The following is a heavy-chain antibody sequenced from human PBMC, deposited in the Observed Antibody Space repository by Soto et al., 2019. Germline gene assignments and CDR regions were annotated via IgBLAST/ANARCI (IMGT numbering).Heavy chain of an antibody. J-gene: IGHJ4*02. Sequence: GGSMRLSCAASVFTFSSDSMSWVRPDTGKGLEWVSAISGSGGSTYYADSVKGRFTISRDNSKNTLYLQMNSLRAEDTAVYYCAKAGITIFGVVIKPAYYFDYWGQGTLVTVSS. V-gene: IGHV3-23*01. CDR1: VFTFSSDS. CDR2: ISGSGGST. CDR3: AKAGITIFGVVIKPAYYFDY. D-gene: IGHD3-3*01.